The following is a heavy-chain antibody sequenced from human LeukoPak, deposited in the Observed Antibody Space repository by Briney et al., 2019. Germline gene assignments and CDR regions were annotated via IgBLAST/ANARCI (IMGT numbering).Heavy chain of an antibody. D-gene: IGHD5-18*01. Sequence: GGSLRLSCAASGITFSSYGMSWVRQAAGRGLEWVSGVSSSGDITYYADSVKGRFTISRDSPKNTLYLQMNSLRADDTAVYYCAKGLYGFNYGSPFDYWGQGTLVTVSS. CDR1: GITFSSYG. CDR2: VSSSGDIT. J-gene: IGHJ4*02. V-gene: IGHV3-23*01. CDR3: AKGLYGFNYGSPFDY.